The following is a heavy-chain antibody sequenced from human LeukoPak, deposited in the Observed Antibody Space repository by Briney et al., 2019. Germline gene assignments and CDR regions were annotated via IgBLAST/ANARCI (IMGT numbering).Heavy chain of an antibody. CDR3: ARVLGSGSYYYDAFDI. Sequence: ASVKVSCKAPGYTFTGYYMHWVRQAPGQGLEWMGWINPNSGGTNYAQKFQGRVTMTRDTSISTAYMELSSLRSEGTAVYYCARVLGSGSYYYDAFDIWGQGTMVTVSS. CDR2: INPNSGGT. D-gene: IGHD3-10*02. V-gene: IGHV1-2*02. J-gene: IGHJ3*02. CDR1: GYTFTGYY.